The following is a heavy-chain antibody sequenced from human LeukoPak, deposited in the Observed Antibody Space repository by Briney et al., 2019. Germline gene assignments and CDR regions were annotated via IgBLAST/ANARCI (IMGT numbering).Heavy chain of an antibody. Sequence: PGGSLRLSCAAPAFTLSDFTIHWVRQASGNGLEWVARIRSKANNYATEYGASVKGRLTISRDDAKNTAYLQMNSLKTEDTAIYYCSAGPSGWAEFFRHWGQGTLVTVSS. V-gene: IGHV3-73*01. J-gene: IGHJ1*01. CDR1: AFTLSDFT. D-gene: IGHD6-19*01. CDR3: SAGPSGWAEFFRH. CDR2: IRSKANNYAT.